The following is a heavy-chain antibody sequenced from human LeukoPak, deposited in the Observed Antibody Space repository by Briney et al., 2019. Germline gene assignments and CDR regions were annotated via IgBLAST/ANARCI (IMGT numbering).Heavy chain of an antibody. J-gene: IGHJ6*04. CDR3: AELGITMIGGV. CDR2: IKQDGSEK. V-gene: IGHV3-7*01. Sequence: GGSLRLSCAASGFTFSSYWMSWVRQAPGKGLEWVANIKQDGSEKYYVDSVKGRFTISRDNAKNSLYLQMNSLRAEDMAVYYCAELGITMIGGVWGKGTTVTISS. CDR1: GFTFSSYW. D-gene: IGHD3-10*02.